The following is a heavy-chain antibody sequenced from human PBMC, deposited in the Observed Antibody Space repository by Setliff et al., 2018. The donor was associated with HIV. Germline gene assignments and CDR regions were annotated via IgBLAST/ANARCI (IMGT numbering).Heavy chain of an antibody. J-gene: IGHJ4*02. CDR3: VTVGDYDSSGYYRY. Sequence: GSLRLSCAASGFTFSDYYMTWIRQAPGKGLEWISYISNSRTTTSYADSVKGRFTISRDNAKNSLHLQMNSLRAEDTALYYCVTVGDYDSSGYYRYWGQGTLVTVS. V-gene: IGHV3-11*01. CDR2: ISNSRTTT. CDR1: GFTFSDYY. D-gene: IGHD3-22*01.